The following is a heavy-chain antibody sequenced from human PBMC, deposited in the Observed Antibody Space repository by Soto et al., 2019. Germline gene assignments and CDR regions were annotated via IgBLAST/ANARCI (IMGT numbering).Heavy chain of an antibody. D-gene: IGHD3-10*01. CDR1: GGSFSGYY. CDR2: INHSGST. CDR3: ARVGVRGIHYYYGMDL. V-gene: IGHV4-34*01. J-gene: IGHJ6*02. Sequence: PSETLSLTCAVYGGSFSGYYWSWIRQPPGKGLEWIGEINHSGSTNYNPSLKSRVTISVDTSKNQFSLKLSSVTAAETAVYYCARVGVRGIHYYYGMDLWGQGTTVTVSS.